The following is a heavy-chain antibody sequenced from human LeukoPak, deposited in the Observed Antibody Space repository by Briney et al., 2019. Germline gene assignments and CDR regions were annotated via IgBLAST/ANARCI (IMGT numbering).Heavy chain of an antibody. Sequence: PGGSLRLSCAASGFTFSSYWMPWVRQAPGKGLVWVSRIKGDGSHTIYADSVKGRFTISRDNAKNTLYLQMKSLRVEDTAVYYCVRDWDHFDFDSWGQGTLVTVS. D-gene: IGHD3-9*01. CDR2: IKGDGSHT. V-gene: IGHV3-74*01. J-gene: IGHJ5*01. CDR3: VRDWDHFDFDS. CDR1: GFTFSSYW.